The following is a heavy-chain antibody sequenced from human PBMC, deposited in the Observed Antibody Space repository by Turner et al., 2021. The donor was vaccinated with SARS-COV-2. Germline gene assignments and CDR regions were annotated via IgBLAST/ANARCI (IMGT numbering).Heavy chain of an antibody. CDR2: MNPNSGNT. CDR3: ARLHGHCTSTSCYWDYYFGMDV. D-gene: IGHD2-2*01. J-gene: IGHJ6*02. Sequence: QVQLVQTGAEVKKTGASVKVSCKASGYPFTNYDINWVRQATGQGLEWMGWMNPNSGNTGYAQKFPGRVTMTRDTSISTAYMELSSLRSEDTAVYYCARLHGHCTSTSCYWDYYFGMDVWGQGTTVTVSS. CDR1: GYPFTNYD. V-gene: IGHV1-8*01.